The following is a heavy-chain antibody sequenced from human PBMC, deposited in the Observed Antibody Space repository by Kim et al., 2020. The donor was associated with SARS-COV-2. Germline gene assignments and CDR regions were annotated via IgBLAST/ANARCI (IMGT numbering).Heavy chain of an antibody. J-gene: IGHJ6*02. Sequence: GGSLRLSCAASGFTVSSNYMSWVRQAPGKGLEWVSVIYSGGSTYYADSVKGRFTISRYNSKNTLYLQMNSLRAEDTAVYYCARVTRFTSRIAARPFPDYYYGMGVWGQGTTVTVSS. D-gene: IGHD6-6*01. CDR2: IYSGGST. V-gene: IGHV3-53*01. CDR1: GFTVSSNY. CDR3: ARVTRFTSRIAARPFPDYYYGMGV.